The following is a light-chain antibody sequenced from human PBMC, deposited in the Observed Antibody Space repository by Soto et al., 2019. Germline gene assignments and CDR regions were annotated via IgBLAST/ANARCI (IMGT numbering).Light chain of an antibody. J-gene: IGKJ1*01. V-gene: IGKV3D-15*01. Sequence: EVMMTQFPDTVSVTPGETVTLSCGASQSVRTNLAWYQQRPGQAPRLLIHYSSTRASDIPARFSGSGSGTNFTLAISSLQSEDFAVYYCQQYAYWPETFGQWTKVEIK. CDR2: YSS. CDR3: QQYAYWPET. CDR1: QSVRTN.